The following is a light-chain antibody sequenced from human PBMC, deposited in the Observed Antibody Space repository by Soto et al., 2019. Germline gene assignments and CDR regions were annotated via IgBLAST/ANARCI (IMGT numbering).Light chain of an antibody. Sequence: EIVLTQSPATLSLSPGEGATLSCRASQSIGYSLAWYQQKPGLAPRLLIFGASTRITGIPARFSGSGSWTEFTLIISSLQSDDFAVYDCQQYNNWPAYSFGQGTKLEIK. V-gene: IGKV3-15*01. CDR1: QSIGYS. J-gene: IGKJ2*01. CDR3: QQYNNWPAYS. CDR2: GAS.